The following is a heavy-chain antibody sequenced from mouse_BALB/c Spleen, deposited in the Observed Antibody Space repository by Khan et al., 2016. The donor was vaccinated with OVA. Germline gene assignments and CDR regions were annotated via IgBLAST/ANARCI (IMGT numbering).Heavy chain of an antibody. CDR3: AGHSYGPFAY. D-gene: IGHD1-1*01. CDR2: INSGGAYI. CDR1: GFTFSTFA. J-gene: IGHJ3*01. V-gene: IGHV5-9-3*01. Sequence: EVELVESGGDLVKPGGSLKLSCSASGFTFSTFALSWVRQTPEKRLEWVATINSGGAYIYYPDSVKGRFTISRDNAKNTLYLQLSSLRSEDTALCYCAGHSYGPFAYWGQGTLVTVSA.